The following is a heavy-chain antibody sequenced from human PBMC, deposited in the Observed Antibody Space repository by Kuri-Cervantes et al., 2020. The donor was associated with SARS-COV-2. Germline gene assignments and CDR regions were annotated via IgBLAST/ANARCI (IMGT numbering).Heavy chain of an antibody. CDR1: GFTFTSSA. Sequence: SVKVSCKASGFTFTSSAVQWVRQSRGQRLEWIGWIVVGSGNTNYAQKFQERVTITRDMSTSTAYMELSSLRSEDTAVYYCARDPGVVAATPTSWEFDPWGQGNRV. CDR3: ARDPGVVAATPTSWEFDP. CDR2: IVVGSGNT. J-gene: IGHJ5*02. D-gene: IGHD2-15*01. V-gene: IGHV1-58*01.